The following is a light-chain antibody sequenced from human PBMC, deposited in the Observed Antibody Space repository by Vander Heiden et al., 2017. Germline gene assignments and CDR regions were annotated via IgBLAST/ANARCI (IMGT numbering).Light chain of an antibody. CDR2: DAS. CDR1: QSVGTY. CDR3: QQRSNWPRLS. Sequence: EVVFTQSPVTLSLSPGERATLSCRASQSVGTYLAWYQQKPGQAPRLLIHDASDRASGIPPRFSGSGSGTDFTLTISSLEPEDFATYYCQQRSNWPRLSFGGGTKVEIK. V-gene: IGKV3-11*01. J-gene: IGKJ4*01.